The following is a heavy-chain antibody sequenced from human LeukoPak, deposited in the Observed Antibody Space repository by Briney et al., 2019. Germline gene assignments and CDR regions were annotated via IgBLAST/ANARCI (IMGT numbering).Heavy chain of an antibody. CDR1: GGSISSGDYY. D-gene: IGHD2-2*01. CDR3: AAQYQLLSNWFDP. Sequence: SETLSLTCTVSGGSISSGDYYWSWIRQPPGKGLEWIGYIYYSGSTYYNPSLKSRVTIPVDTSKNQFSLKLSSVTAADTAVYYCAAQYQLLSNWFDPWGQGTLVTVSS. J-gene: IGHJ5*02. V-gene: IGHV4-30-4*01. CDR2: IYYSGST.